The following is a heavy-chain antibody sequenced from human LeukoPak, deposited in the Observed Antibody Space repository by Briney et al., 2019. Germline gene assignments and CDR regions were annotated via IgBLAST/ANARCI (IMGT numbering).Heavy chain of an antibody. CDR2: ISAYNGNT. CDR3: ARSKFEGITFGGVIVNVFGFGVNTFDY. V-gene: IGHV1-18*01. CDR1: GYTFTSYG. D-gene: IGHD3-16*02. Sequence: ASVKVSYKASGYTFTSYGISWVRQAPGQGLEWMGWISAYNGNTNYAQKLQGRVTMTTDTSTSTAYMELRSLRSDDTAVYYCARSKFEGITFGGVIVNVFGFGVNTFDYWGQGTLVTVSS. J-gene: IGHJ4*02.